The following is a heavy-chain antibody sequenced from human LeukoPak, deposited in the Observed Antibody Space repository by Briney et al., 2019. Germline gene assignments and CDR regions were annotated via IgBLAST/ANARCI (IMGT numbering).Heavy chain of an antibody. CDR1: GFTFSSYA. V-gene: IGHV3-30-3*01. Sequence: PGGSLRLSCAAPGFTFSSYAMHWVRQAPGKGLEWVAVISYDGSNKYYADSVKGRFTISRDNSKNTLYLQMNSLRAEDTAVYYCARDGNLGYFDWLFHFDDWGQGTLVTVSS. CDR2: ISYDGSNK. J-gene: IGHJ4*02. CDR3: ARDGNLGYFDWLFHFDD. D-gene: IGHD3-9*01.